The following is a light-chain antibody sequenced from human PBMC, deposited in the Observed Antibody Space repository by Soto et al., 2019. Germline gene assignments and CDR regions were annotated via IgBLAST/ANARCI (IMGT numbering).Light chain of an antibody. CDR3: QQYNNWPRT. J-gene: IGKJ1*01. CDR2: GAS. CDR1: QSVGNS. Sequence: PGERATLSCRASQSVGNSHVAWYQQRRGLPPRLLIYGASSRATGIPDRFSGSGSGTDFTLTISSLQSEDFAVYYCQQYNNWPRTFGQGTKVDIK. V-gene: IGKV3D-15*01.